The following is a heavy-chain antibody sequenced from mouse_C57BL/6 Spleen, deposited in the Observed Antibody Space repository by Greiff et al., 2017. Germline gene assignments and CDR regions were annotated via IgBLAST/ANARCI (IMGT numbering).Heavy chain of an antibody. J-gene: IGHJ2*01. CDR2: INPNNGGT. Sequence: VQLQQSGPELVKPGASVKMSCKASGYTFTDYNMHWVKQSHGKSLERIGYINPNNGGTSYNQKFKGKATLTVNKSSRTAFMELRSLPSEGSAVYYCAKDYYGSYYFDYWGQGTTLTVSS. CDR1: GYTFTDYN. CDR3: AKDYYGSYYFDY. D-gene: IGHD1-1*01. V-gene: IGHV1-22*01.